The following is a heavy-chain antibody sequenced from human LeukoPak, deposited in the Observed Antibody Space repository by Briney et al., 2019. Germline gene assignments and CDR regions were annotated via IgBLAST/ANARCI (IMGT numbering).Heavy chain of an antibody. V-gene: IGHV4-4*07. CDR3: ATGPTWLDP. J-gene: IGHJ5*02. CDR1: GGSISTSF. Sequence: SETLSLTCTASGGSISTSFWNWIRQPAGKGLEWIGRIDTSGTTNYNPSLRSRVTMSVDTSKNQFSLNLRSVTAADTAVYYCATGPTWLDPWGQGTLVIVSS. CDR2: IDTSGTT.